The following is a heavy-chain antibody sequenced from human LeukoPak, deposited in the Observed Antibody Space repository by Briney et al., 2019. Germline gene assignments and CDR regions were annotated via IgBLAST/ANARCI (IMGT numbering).Heavy chain of an antibody. V-gene: IGHV3-53*01. CDR2: IYSGGTT. Sequence: GGSLRLSCAASGFTFSSAWINWVRQAPGKGLEWVSVIYSGGTTYYGDSVEGRFTISRDNSRNTLNLQMNSLRAEDTAVYFCARGQSGDPAFDIWGQGTMVTVSS. CDR1: GFTFSSAW. D-gene: IGHD4-17*01. CDR3: ARGQSGDPAFDI. J-gene: IGHJ3*02.